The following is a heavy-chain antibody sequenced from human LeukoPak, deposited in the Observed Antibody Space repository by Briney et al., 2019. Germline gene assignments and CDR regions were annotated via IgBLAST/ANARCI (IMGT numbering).Heavy chain of an antibody. Sequence: SETLSLTCTVSGDSISSYYWSWLRQSPRKGLEWIGYIYYSGSTNYNPALKSRVTILVDTSKNQFSLKVRSVTAADTAVYYCARIMTEAFDIWGQGTMVTVSS. CDR1: GDSISSYY. CDR3: ARIMTEAFDI. CDR2: IYYSGST. J-gene: IGHJ3*02. V-gene: IGHV4-59*01.